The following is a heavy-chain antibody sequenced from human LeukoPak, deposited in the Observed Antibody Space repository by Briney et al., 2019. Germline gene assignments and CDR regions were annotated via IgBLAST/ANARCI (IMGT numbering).Heavy chain of an antibody. Sequence: GGSLRLSCAASGFTFSSYAMSWVRQAPGKGLEWVSAISGSGGSTYYADSVKGRFTISRDNSKNTLYLRMNSLRAEDTAVYYCAKADAYCGGDCYLTRPLYYFDYWGQGTLVTVSS. D-gene: IGHD2-21*02. V-gene: IGHV3-23*01. CDR2: ISGSGGST. J-gene: IGHJ4*02. CDR1: GFTFSSYA. CDR3: AKADAYCGGDCYLTRPLYYFDY.